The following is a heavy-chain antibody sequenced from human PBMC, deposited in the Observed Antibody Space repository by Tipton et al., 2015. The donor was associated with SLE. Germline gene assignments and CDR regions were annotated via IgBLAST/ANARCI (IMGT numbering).Heavy chain of an antibody. CDR1: GYTFTSYY. CDR2: INPSGRST. Sequence: QSGAEVKKPGASVKVSCKASGYTFTSYYMHWVRQAPGQGLEWMGIINPSGRSTSYAQKYQGRVTMTRDTSTSTVYMELSSLKSEDTAVYYCAQSIAVAGTGTFDYWGQGTLVPVSS. J-gene: IGHJ4*02. CDR3: AQSIAVAGTGTFDY. V-gene: IGHV1-46*03. D-gene: IGHD6-19*01.